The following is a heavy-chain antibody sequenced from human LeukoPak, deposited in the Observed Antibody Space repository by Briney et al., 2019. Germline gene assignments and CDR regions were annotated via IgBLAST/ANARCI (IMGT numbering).Heavy chain of an antibody. J-gene: IGHJ4*02. CDR1: GFTFSSYG. CDR2: IRYDGSNK. V-gene: IGHV3-30*02. D-gene: IGHD2-2*01. CDR3: AKDRYQLPWSFDY. Sequence: PGGSLRLSCAASGFTFSSYGMHWVRQAPGKGLEWVAFIRYDGSNKYYADAVKGRFTISRDNSKNTLYLQMNSLRAEDTAVYYCAKDRYQLPWSFDYWGQGTLVTVSS.